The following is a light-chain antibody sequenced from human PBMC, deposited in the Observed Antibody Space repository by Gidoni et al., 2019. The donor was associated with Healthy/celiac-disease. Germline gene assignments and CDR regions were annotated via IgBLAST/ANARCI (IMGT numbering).Light chain of an antibody. CDR1: QSVSSSY. CDR2: GAS. Sequence: VLTHSPGTLSLSPGERATLSCMASQSVSSSYLAWYQQKPGQAPKLLIYGASSRATGIQDRFSGRGSGTDFTLTISRLEPEDFAVYYCQQYGSSPPSTFGQGTRLEIK. V-gene: IGKV3-20*01. J-gene: IGKJ5*01. CDR3: QQYGSSPPST.